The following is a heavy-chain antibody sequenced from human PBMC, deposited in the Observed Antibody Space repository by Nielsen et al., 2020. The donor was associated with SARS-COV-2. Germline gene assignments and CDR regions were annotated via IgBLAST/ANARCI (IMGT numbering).Heavy chain of an antibody. CDR3: ARGGYRSVIDY. V-gene: IGHV4-39*07. CDR2: IYTSGST. CDR1: GGSISSSSYY. Sequence: GSLRLSCTVSGGSISSSSYYWGWIRQPPGKGLEWIGRIYTSGSTNYNPSLKSRVTMSVDTSKNQFSLKLSSVTAADTAVYYCARGGYRSVIDYWGQGTLVTVSS. D-gene: IGHD6-25*01. J-gene: IGHJ4*02.